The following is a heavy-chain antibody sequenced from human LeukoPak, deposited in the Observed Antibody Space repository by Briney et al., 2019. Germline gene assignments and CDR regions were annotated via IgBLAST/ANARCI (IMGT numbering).Heavy chain of an antibody. CDR1: GFTFSRYG. CDR3: AKDRIQAFPLGAFDI. V-gene: IGHV3-48*01. D-gene: IGHD2-15*01. J-gene: IGHJ3*02. Sequence: GGSLRLSCKASGFTFSRYGMNWVRQAPGRGLEWLSYTSGSSGSTIYYAQSVKGRFTISRDNSKNTLYLQMNSLRAEDTAVYYCAKDRIQAFPLGAFDIWGQGTMVTVSS. CDR2: TSGSSGSTI.